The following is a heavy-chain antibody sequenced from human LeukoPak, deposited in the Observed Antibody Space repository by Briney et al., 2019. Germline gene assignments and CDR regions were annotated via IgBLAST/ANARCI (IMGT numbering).Heavy chain of an antibody. J-gene: IGHJ5*02. D-gene: IGHD4-17*01. CDR2: IYYTGST. Sequence: SETLSLTCTVSGGSISSYYWSWIRQSPGKGLEWIGYIYYTGSTNYNPSLKSRVTISVDTSKNQFSLNLRTVTSADTAVYYCARVRRYGDYGWFDPWGQGILVTVSS. CDR1: GGSISSYY. CDR3: ARVRRYGDYGWFDP. V-gene: IGHV4-59*01.